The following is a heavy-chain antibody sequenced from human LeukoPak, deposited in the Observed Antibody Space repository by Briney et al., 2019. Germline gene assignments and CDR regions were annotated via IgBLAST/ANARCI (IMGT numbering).Heavy chain of an antibody. D-gene: IGHD2-2*01. CDR3: AVIATSNDAFDM. CDR2: ISGSGGST. V-gene: IGHV3-23*01. J-gene: IGHJ3*02. Sequence: PGGSLRLSCAASGFTFSSYVMSWVRQAPGKGLEWVSAISGSGGSTYYADSVKGRFTISRDNSKDTLYLQMNSLRAEDTAVYYCAVIATSNDAFDMWGQGTMVTVSS. CDR1: GFTFSSYV.